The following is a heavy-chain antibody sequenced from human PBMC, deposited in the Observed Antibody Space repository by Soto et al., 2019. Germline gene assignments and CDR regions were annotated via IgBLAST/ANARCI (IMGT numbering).Heavy chain of an antibody. CDR3: ARHPRGITMVRGVIITPWYYFDY. CDR1: GGTISSGDYH. CDR2: IYNSGNT. D-gene: IGHD3-10*01. Sequence: PSETLSLTCTVSGGTISSGDYHWSWIRQPPGKGLEWIGSIYNSGNTYYNPSLKSRLTISVDTSKNQFSLKLSSVTAADTAVYYCARHPRGITMVRGVIITPWYYFDYWGQGTLVTVSS. V-gene: IGHV4-39*01. J-gene: IGHJ4*02.